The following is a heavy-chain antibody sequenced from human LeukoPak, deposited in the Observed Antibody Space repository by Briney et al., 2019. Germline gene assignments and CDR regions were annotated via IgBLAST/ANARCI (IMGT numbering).Heavy chain of an antibody. CDR3: ARGRKYYYDSSGYLREPFDY. CDR2: ISAYNGNT. J-gene: IGHJ4*02. CDR1: GYTFTSYG. D-gene: IGHD3-22*01. V-gene: IGHV1-18*01. Sequence: ASVKVSCKASGYTFTSYGISWVRQAPGQGLEWMGWISAYNGNTNYAQKLQGRVTMTTDTSTSTAYMELRSLRSDDTAVYYCARGRKYYYDSSGYLREPFDYWGQGTLVSVSS.